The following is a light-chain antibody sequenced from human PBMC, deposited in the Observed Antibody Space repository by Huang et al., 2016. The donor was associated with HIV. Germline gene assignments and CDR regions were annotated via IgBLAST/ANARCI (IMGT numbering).Light chain of an antibody. J-gene: IGKJ3*01. CDR3: QKYNRAPFT. V-gene: IGKV1-27*01. Sequence: DIQMTQSPSSLSASVGDRVTITCRASQGISNYLAWYQQKPGKVPKLLIYAASTLQAGVPSRVSGSGSRTDFTLTISSLQPEDGATYYCQKYNRAPFTVGPGTKVDIK. CDR2: AAS. CDR1: QGISNY.